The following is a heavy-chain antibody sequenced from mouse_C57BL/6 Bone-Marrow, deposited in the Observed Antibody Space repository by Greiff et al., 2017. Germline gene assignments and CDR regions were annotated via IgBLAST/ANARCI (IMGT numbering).Heavy chain of an antibody. V-gene: IGHV1-82*01. Sequence: VKLVESGPELVKPGASVKISCKASGYAFSSSWMNWVKQRPGKGLEWIGRIYPGDGDTNYNGKFKGKATLTADKTSSTAYMQLSSLTSEDSAVYFCASLYDGYPLYYYAMDYWGQGTSVTVSS. D-gene: IGHD2-3*01. J-gene: IGHJ4*01. CDR1: GYAFSSSW. CDR3: ASLYDGYPLYYYAMDY. CDR2: IYPGDGDT.